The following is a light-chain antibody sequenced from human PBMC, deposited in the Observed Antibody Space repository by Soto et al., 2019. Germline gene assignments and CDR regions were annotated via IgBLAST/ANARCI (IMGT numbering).Light chain of an antibody. J-gene: IGKJ1*01. CDR1: QSVSNN. CDR3: QQYNNWPPWT. CDR2: DAS. V-gene: IGKV3-15*01. Sequence: ILMTQSPATLSMSPGERATLSCRASQSVSNNLAWYQQKPGQAPRLLIYDASTRAPGIPARFSGSGSGTEFNLTISGLQSEDFAVYCCQQYNNWPPWTVGQGTKVEIK.